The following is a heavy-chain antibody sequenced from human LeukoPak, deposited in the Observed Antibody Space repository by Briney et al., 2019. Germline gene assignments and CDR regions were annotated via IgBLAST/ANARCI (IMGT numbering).Heavy chain of an antibody. CDR1: GFTFSSYA. Sequence: PGGSLRLSCAASGFTFSSYAMSWVRQAPGKGLEWVSAISGSGGSTYHADSVKGRFTISRDNSKNTLYLQMNSLRAEDTAVYYCAKLDYGDYVLGYWGQGTLVTVSS. D-gene: IGHD4-17*01. CDR3: AKLDYGDYVLGY. CDR2: ISGSGGST. J-gene: IGHJ4*02. V-gene: IGHV3-23*01.